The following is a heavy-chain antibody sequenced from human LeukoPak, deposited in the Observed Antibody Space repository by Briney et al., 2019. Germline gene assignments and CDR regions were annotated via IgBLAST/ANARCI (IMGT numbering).Heavy chain of an antibody. V-gene: IGHV1-2*02. J-gene: IGHJ6*02. CDR2: INPNSGGT. CDR1: GYTFTGYY. CDR3: ARALPGAQGMDV. Sequence: ASVKVSCKASGYTFTGYYMHWVRQAPGQGLEWMGWINPNSGGTNYAQEFQGRVTMTRDTSISTAYMELSRLRSDDTAVYYCARALPGAQGMDVWGQGTTVTVSS.